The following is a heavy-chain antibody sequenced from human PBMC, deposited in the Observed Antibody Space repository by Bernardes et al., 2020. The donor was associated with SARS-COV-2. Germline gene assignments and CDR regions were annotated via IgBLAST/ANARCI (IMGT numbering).Heavy chain of an antibody. CDR2: IHYTGST. CDR3: ARHPDGSGYPVKGFDS. Sequence: SETLSLTCTVSGGSIASISFYWGWIRQPPGKGLEWIGSIHYTGSTYYCPSFKSRVTIFVDTSKNQFSLKLNSVTAADTAVYYCARHPDGSGYPVKGFDSWGQGTLVTVSS. CDR1: GGSIASISFY. V-gene: IGHV4-39*01. D-gene: IGHD3-22*01. J-gene: IGHJ4*02.